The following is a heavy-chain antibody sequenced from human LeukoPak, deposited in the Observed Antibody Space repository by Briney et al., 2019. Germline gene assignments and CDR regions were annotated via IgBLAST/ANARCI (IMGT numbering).Heavy chain of an antibody. Sequence: GGSLRLSCAASGFTFSSYSMNWLRQAPGKWLEWVSSISSSSSYIYYADSVKGRFTISRDNAKNSLYLQMNSLRAEDTAVYYCARDSRDSSGYHYFDYWGQGTLVTVSS. CDR2: ISSSSSYI. D-gene: IGHD3-22*01. CDR3: ARDSRDSSGYHYFDY. V-gene: IGHV3-21*01. CDR1: GFTFSSYS. J-gene: IGHJ4*02.